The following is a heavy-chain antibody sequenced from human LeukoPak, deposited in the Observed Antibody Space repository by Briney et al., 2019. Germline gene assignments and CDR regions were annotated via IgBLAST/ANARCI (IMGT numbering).Heavy chain of an antibody. CDR2: INPSGGST. Sequence: SVKVSCKASGYTFTSYYMHWVRQAPGQGLEWMGIINPSGGSTSYAQKFQGRVTMTRDTSTSTVYMELSSLRSGDTAVYYCARSRGYYDSSGYYYLDYWGQGTLVTVSS. CDR1: GYTFTSYY. CDR3: ARSRGYYDSSGYYYLDY. J-gene: IGHJ4*02. V-gene: IGHV1-46*01. D-gene: IGHD3-22*01.